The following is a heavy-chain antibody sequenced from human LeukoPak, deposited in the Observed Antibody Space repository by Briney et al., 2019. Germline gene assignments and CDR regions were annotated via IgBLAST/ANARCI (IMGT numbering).Heavy chain of an antibody. CDR3: ARHLHTSGWYRGSFDY. CDR2: IHYSGST. J-gene: IGHJ4*02. Sequence: SETLSLTCTVSGGSISSYYWTWIRQPPGKGLGWIGYIHYSGSTRYNPSLKSRLTISVDTSNNQFSLKLTSVTAADTAVFYCARHLHTSGWYRGSFDYWGQGILVSVSS. D-gene: IGHD6-19*01. CDR1: GGSISSYY. V-gene: IGHV4-59*08.